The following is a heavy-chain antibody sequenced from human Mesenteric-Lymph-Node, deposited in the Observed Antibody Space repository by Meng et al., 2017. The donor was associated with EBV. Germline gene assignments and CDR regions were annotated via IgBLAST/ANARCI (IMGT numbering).Heavy chain of an antibody. CDR3: ARRDYNNPEDL. J-gene: IGHJ4*02. Sequence: QVQLVQSGAEVKKPGASVKVSCKASGYTFTAYYIHWVRQAPGQGLEWMGRINPYSGGTDYAQKFQGRVSVTRDTSISTAYMELRGLRSDDTAVYYCARRDYNNPEDLGGQGTLVTVSA. CDR2: INPYSGGT. V-gene: IGHV1-2*06. D-gene: IGHD4-11*01. CDR1: GYTFTAYY.